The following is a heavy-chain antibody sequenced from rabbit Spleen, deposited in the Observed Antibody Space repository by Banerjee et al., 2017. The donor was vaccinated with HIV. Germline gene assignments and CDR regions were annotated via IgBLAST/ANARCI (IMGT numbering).Heavy chain of an antibody. CDR2: IDTGGSGFT. V-gene: IGHV1S40*01. J-gene: IGHJ6*01. Sequence: QSLEESGGDLVKPGASLTLTCTASGVSFTSSSYMCWVRQAPGKGLEWIACIDTGGSGFTYFATWAKGRFTISKTSSTTVTLQVTRLTAADTATYFCARDTSSSFSSYGMDLWGQGTLVTVS. CDR3: ARDTSSSFSSYGMDL. D-gene: IGHD1-1*01. CDR1: GVSFTSSSY.